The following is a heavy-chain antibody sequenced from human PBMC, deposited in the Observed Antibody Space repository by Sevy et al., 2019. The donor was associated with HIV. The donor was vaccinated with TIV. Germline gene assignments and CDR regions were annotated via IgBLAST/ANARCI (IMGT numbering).Heavy chain of an antibody. Sequence: GGSLRLSCAASGFTFSDYYMSWIRQAPGKGLEWVSYISSSGSTIYYADSVKGRFTISRDNAKNSLYLQMNSLRAEDTAVDYCARVMLGIFRILSPRKYYYMDVWGKGTTVTVSS. CDR2: ISSSGSTI. CDR1: GFTFSDYY. V-gene: IGHV3-11*01. D-gene: IGHD7-27*01. CDR3: ARVMLGIFRILSPRKYYYMDV. J-gene: IGHJ6*03.